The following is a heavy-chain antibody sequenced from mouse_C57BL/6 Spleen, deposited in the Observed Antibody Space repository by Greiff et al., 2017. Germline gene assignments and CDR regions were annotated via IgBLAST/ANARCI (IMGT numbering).Heavy chain of an antibody. D-gene: IGHD2-3*01. V-gene: IGHV5-4*01. CDR3: ASVYDGFAWFAY. CDR2: ISDGGSYT. J-gene: IGHJ3*01. Sequence: EVHLVESGGGLVKPGGSLKLSCAASGFTFSSYAMSWVRQTPEKRLEWVATISDGGSYTYYPDNVKGRFTISRDKAKNNLYLQMSHLKSEDTAMYYCASVYDGFAWFAYWGQGTLVTVSA. CDR1: GFTFSSYA.